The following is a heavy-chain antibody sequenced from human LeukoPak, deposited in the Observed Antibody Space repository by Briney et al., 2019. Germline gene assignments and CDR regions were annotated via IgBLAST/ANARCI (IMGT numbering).Heavy chain of an antibody. D-gene: IGHD4-17*01. V-gene: IGHV4-39*07. CDR1: GGSISTSNYY. J-gene: IGHJ4*02. Sequence: PSETLSLTCTVSGGSISTSNYYWGWIRQPPGKGLEWIGNIFYSGSTYYSPSVKSRVTISLDTSRNQFSLKLNSVTAADTAVYYCARAVSYGDYVLGYWGQGTLVTVSS. CDR2: IFYSGST. CDR3: ARAVSYGDYVLGY.